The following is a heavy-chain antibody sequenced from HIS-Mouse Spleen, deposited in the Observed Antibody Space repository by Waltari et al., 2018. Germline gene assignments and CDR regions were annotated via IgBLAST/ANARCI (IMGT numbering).Heavy chain of an antibody. CDR3: ARRYSSSWFDY. CDR1: GYRCTSYW. Sequence: EVQLVQHGAEVKKPGDSRKSPCKGYGYRCTSYWIGWVRQMPGKGLEWMGIIYPGDSDTRYSPSFQGQVTISADKSISTAYLQWSSLKASDTAMYYCARRYSSSWFDYWGQGTLVTVSS. D-gene: IGHD6-13*01. CDR2: IYPGDSDT. J-gene: IGHJ4*02. V-gene: IGHV5-51*03.